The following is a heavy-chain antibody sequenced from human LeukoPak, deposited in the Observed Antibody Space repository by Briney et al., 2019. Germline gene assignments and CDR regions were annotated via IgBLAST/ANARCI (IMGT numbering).Heavy chain of an antibody. V-gene: IGHV3-30*18. CDR1: GFTVSSNF. D-gene: IGHD2-2*01. J-gene: IGHJ4*02. Sequence: GGSLRLSCAASGFTVSSNFMSWVRQAPGKGLEWVAVISYDGSNKYYADSVKGRFAISRDNSKNTLYLQMNSLRAEDTAVYYCAKAYGYCTTTSCSHEEFDYWGQGTRVTVSS. CDR3: AKAYGYCTTTSCSHEEFDY. CDR2: ISYDGSNK.